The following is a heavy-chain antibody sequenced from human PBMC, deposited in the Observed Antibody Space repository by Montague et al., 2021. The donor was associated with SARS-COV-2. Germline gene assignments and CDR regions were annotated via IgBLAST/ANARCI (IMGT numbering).Heavy chain of an antibody. J-gene: IGHJ4*02. CDR2: IYHSGST. CDR1: GGSISSVNW. Sequence: SETLSLTCVVSGGSISSVNWWSWVRQHPGKGLVWIGEIYHSGSTHYNQSLQSRVIIPVDKSKNQFSLKLSSVTAADTAVYYCARTGYISGCHYFDYWGQGTLVTVSS. V-gene: IGHV4-4*02. D-gene: IGHD6-19*01. CDR3: ARTGYISGCHYFDY.